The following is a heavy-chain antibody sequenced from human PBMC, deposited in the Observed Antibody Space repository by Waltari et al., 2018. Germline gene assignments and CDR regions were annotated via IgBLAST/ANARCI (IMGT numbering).Heavy chain of an antibody. D-gene: IGHD3-22*01. Sequence: QVQLQESGPGLVKPSETPLTCTVSGGSISSYYWSWIRTPPGKGLAWIGYICTSGSTNYNPSLKSRVTISVDTSKNQFSLKLSSVTAANTAVYYCASTFPARTMRLDAFDIWGQGTMVTVSS. CDR3: ASTFPARTMRLDAFDI. J-gene: IGHJ3*02. CDR1: GGSISSYY. V-gene: IGHV4-4*09. CDR2: ICTSGST.